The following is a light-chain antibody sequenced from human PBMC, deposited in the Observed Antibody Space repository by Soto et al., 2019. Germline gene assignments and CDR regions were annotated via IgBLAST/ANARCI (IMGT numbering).Light chain of an antibody. CDR2: GAS. V-gene: IGKV3-15*01. CDR1: QSVSSY. Sequence: IVMTQSPATLSLTPGERATLSCRASQSVSSYLAWYQQKPGQAPRLLIYGASTRATGVPARFSGSGSGTEFTLTISSLQSEDFAVYYCQQDNNWPRTFGQGRRLEIK. CDR3: QQDNNWPRT. J-gene: IGKJ5*01.